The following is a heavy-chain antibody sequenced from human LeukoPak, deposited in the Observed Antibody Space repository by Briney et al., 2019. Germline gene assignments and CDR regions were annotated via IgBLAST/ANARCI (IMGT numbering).Heavy chain of an antibody. D-gene: IGHD3-10*01. CDR2: ISYDGSNK. CDR1: GFTFSSYA. V-gene: IGHV3-30*04. CDR3: AGGGGYYGSGSLNY. J-gene: IGHJ4*02. Sequence: GGSLRLPCAASGFTFSSYAMHWVRQAPGKGLEWVAVISYDGSNKYYADSVKGRFTISRDNSKNTLYLQMNSLRAEDTAAYYCAGGGGYYGSGSLNYWGQGTLVTVSS.